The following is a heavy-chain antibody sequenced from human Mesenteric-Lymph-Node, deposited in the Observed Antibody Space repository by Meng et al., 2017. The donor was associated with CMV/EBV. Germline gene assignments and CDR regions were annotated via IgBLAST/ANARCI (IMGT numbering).Heavy chain of an antibody. CDR1: GFTFSDYE. CDR2: ISSSDYTI. Sequence: GESLKISCAASGFTFSDYEMIWVRQAPGKGLEWVSYISSSDYTIYYADSVKGRFTISRDNAKNSLYLQMNSLRAEDTAIYYCAGVAKSYCTSTSCYGSGYFAFDTWGQGTVVTVSS. CDR3: AGVAKSYCTSTSCYGSGYFAFDT. D-gene: IGHD2-2*01. J-gene: IGHJ3*02. V-gene: IGHV3-48*03.